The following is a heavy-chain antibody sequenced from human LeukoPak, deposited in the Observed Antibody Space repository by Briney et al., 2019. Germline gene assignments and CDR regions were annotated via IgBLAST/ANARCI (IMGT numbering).Heavy chain of an antibody. CDR2: IYYSGST. V-gene: IGHV4-39*01. Sequence: PSETLSLTCTVSGGSISSGSYYWGWIRQPPGKGLEWIGSIYYSGSTYYNPSLKSRVTISVDTSKNQFSLKLSSVTAADTAVYYCASDGPFLEWFLLNPWGQGTLVTVSS. J-gene: IGHJ5*02. CDR1: GGSISSGSYY. D-gene: IGHD3-3*01. CDR3: ASDGPFLEWFLLNP.